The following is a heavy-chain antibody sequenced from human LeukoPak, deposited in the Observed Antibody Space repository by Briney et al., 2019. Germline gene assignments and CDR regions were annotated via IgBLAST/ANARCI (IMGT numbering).Heavy chain of an antibody. CDR3: ARVRHSGNDL. D-gene: IGHD5-12*01. Sequence: SETLSLTCTVSGGSISSYYWSWIRQPAGNGLEWIGYIYYSVSTNYNPPLKSLLTISVDTSKNQFSLTRSSVTAADTAVYYCARVRHSGNDLWGQGTLVTVSS. V-gene: IGHV4-59*01. CDR2: IYYSVST. J-gene: IGHJ4*02. CDR1: GGSISSYY.